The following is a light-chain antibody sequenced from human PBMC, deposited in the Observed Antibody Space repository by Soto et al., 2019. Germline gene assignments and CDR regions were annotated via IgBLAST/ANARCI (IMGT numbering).Light chain of an antibody. Sequence: VLTQSPGTLSLSPGERATLSCRASQTISRNYLAWYQQKVGQAPSLLIYAASVRATGVSDRFSGSGSGTDFTLTISRLEPEDFAVYYCQQYGSSPPITFGQGTRLEIK. CDR1: QTISRNY. CDR3: QQYGSSPPIT. CDR2: AAS. V-gene: IGKV3-20*01. J-gene: IGKJ5*01.